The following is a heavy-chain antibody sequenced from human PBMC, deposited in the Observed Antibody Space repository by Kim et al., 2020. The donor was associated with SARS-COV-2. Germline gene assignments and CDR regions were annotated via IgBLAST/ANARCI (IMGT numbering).Heavy chain of an antibody. CDR1: GFTFSSYS. V-gene: IGHV3-48*02. Sequence: GGSLRLSCAASGFTFSSYSMNWVRQAPGKGLEWVSYISSSSSTIYYADSVKGRFTISRDNAKNSLYLQMNSLRDEDTAVYYCARGLIAAAGTTGLDYWGQATLVTVSS. D-gene: IGHD6-13*01. CDR2: ISSSSSTI. J-gene: IGHJ4*02. CDR3: ARGLIAAAGTTGLDY.